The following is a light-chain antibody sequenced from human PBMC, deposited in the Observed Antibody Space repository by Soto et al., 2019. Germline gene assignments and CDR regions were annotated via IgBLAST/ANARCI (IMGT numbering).Light chain of an antibody. Sequence: EIVLTQSPATLSLSPGERATLSCRASQSVSSYLAWYQQKPGQAPRLLIYDASNRATGIPARFSGSGSGTDFTLTISSLEPEDFAVYYCQQRSNWVLTFGGGTKVHIK. J-gene: IGKJ4*01. V-gene: IGKV3-11*01. CDR3: QQRSNWVLT. CDR1: QSVSSY. CDR2: DAS.